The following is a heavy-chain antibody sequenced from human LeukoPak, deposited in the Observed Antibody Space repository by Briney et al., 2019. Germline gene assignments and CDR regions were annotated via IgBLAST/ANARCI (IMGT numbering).Heavy chain of an antibody. CDR1: GGSISSYY. Sequence: SETLSLTCTVSGGSISSYYWSWIRQPAGKGLEWIGRICTSGSTNYNPSLKSRVTMSVDTSKNQFSLKLSSVTAADTAVYYCARDRGKGVAARLTYNWFDPWGQGTLVTVSS. D-gene: IGHD6-6*01. J-gene: IGHJ5*02. V-gene: IGHV4-4*07. CDR3: ARDRGKGVAARLTYNWFDP. CDR2: ICTSGST.